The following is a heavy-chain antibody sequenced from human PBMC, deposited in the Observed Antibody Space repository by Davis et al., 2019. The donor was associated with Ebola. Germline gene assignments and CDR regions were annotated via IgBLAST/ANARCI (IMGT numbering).Heavy chain of an antibody. CDR3: ARPREEVLWFGESNGMDV. J-gene: IGHJ6*02. D-gene: IGHD3-10*01. V-gene: IGHV1-18*01. Sequence: ASVKVSCKASGYTFTSYGISWVRQAPGQGLEWMGWINAGNGNTKYSQKFQGRVTITRDTSASTAYMELRSLRSDDTAVYYCARPREEVLWFGESNGMDVWGQGTTVTVSS. CDR2: INAGNGNT. CDR1: GYTFTSYG.